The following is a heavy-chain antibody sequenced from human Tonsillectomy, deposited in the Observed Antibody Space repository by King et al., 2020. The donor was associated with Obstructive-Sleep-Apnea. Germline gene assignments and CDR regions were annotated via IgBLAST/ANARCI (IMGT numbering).Heavy chain of an antibody. D-gene: IGHD2-2*01. CDR3: ARVPAVRYYYGMDV. J-gene: IGHJ6*02. CDR1: GYSISSGYY. V-gene: IGHV4-38-2*02. Sequence: VQLQESGPGLVKPSETLSLTCTVSGYSISSGYYWGWIRQPPRKGLEWIGRIYHSGSTYYNPSLKSRVTISVDTSKNQFSLKLSSVTAADTAGYYCARVPAVRYYYGMDVWGQGTTVTVSS. CDR2: IYHSGST.